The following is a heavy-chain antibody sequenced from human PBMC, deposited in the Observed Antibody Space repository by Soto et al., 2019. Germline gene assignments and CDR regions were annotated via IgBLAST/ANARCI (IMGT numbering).Heavy chain of an antibody. CDR1: GFSLSTDGVG. CDR2: IYWDDDQ. D-gene: IGHD2-2*01. Sequence: QITLKESGPTLVKPTQTLTLTCTFSGFSLSTDGVGVGWIRQPPGKALEWLALIYWDDDQRYSPSLKTRLTITKDTSKNQVVLTMTNMDPVDTATYYCAHAYGGTSWPNDALDVWGQGTVVTVSS. V-gene: IGHV2-5*02. J-gene: IGHJ3*01. CDR3: AHAYGGTSWPNDALDV.